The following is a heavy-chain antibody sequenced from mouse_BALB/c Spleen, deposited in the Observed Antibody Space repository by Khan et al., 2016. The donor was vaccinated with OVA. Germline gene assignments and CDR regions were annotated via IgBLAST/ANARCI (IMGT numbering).Heavy chain of an antibody. CDR2: IYPGSGST. V-gene: IGHV1-77*01. D-gene: IGHD1-1*01. Sequence: QVQLKQSGPELVKPGASVKMSCKASGYTFTDYVINWVKQRTGQGLEWIGDIYPGSGSTYYNEKFKGKAKLTADKSSNTAYMQLSSLTFDDSAVYFCARGGYSVFAYWGQGTLVTVSA. CDR1: GYTFTDYV. CDR3: ARGGYSVFAY. J-gene: IGHJ3*01.